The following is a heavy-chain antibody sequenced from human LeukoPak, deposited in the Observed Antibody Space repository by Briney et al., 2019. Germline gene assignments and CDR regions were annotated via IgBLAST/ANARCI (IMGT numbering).Heavy chain of an antibody. V-gene: IGHV3-11*01. CDR3: ARPRTSYYDSSGSAEYFQH. J-gene: IGHJ1*01. CDR2: ISSSGSTI. CDR1: GFSFSDYY. Sequence: PGGSLRLSCAASGFSFSDYYMSWIRQAPGKGLEWVSYISSSGSTIYYADSVKGRFTISRDNAKKSLYLQMNSLRAEDTAVYYCARPRTSYYDSSGSAEYFQHWGQGTLVTVSS. D-gene: IGHD3-22*01.